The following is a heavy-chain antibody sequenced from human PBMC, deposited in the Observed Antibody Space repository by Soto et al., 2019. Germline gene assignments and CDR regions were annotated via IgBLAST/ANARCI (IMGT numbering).Heavy chain of an antibody. V-gene: IGHV4-30-4*01. D-gene: IGHD3-22*01. J-gene: IGHJ4*02. Sequence: QVQLQESGPGLVKPSQTLSLTCTVSGGSISSGDYYWSWIRQPPGKGLEWIGYIYYSGSTYYHPSLKSRVTISVDTSKNQFSLKLSSVTAADTAVYYCARDASINYYDSSGYDDYWGQGTLVTVSS. CDR3: ARDASINYYDSSGYDDY. CDR2: IYYSGST. CDR1: GGSISSGDYY.